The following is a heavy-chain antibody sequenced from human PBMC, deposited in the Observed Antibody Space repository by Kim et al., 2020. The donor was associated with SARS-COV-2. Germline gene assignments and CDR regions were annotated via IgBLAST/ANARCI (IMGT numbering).Heavy chain of an antibody. CDR2: IYYSGST. Sequence: SETLSLTCTVSGGSISSSSYYWGWIRQPPGKGLEWIGSIYYSGSTYYNPSLKSRVTIAVDTSKNQFSLKLSSVTAADTAVYYCARHLIFGVVIPLYGMDVWGQGTTVTVSS. V-gene: IGHV4-39*01. CDR3: ARHLIFGVVIPLYGMDV. J-gene: IGHJ6*02. D-gene: IGHD3-3*01. CDR1: GGSISSSSYY.